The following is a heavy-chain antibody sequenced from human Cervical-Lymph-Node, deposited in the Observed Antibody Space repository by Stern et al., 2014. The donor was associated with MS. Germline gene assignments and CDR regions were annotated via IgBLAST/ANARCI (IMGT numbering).Heavy chain of an antibody. V-gene: IGHV3-30*01. CDR3: ARALQDTANYFDY. CDR1: GFTFSSYA. J-gene: IGHJ4*02. Sequence: DQLVESGGGVVQPGRSLRLSCAASGFTFSSYAMHWVRQAPGKGLEWVAVISYDGSNKYYADSVKGRFTISRDNSKNTLYLQMNSLRAEDTAVYYCARALQDTANYFDYWGQGTLVTVSS. CDR2: ISYDGSNK. D-gene: IGHD5-18*01.